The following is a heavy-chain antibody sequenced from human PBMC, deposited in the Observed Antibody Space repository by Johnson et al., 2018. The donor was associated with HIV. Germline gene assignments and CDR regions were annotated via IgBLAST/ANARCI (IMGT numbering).Heavy chain of an antibody. J-gene: IGHJ3*02. CDR2: ISSSGSTI. CDR1: GFTFSDYY. V-gene: IGHV3-11*04. D-gene: IGHD1-26*01. Sequence: VQLVESGGGLVKPGGSLRLSCAASGFTFSDYYMTWIRQAPGKGLEWVSYISSSGSTISYADSVKGQFTISRDNSKNTLYLQMDSLRPEDTAVYYCARDPSPIVGATYAFDIWGQGTMVTVSS. CDR3: ARDPSPIVGATYAFDI.